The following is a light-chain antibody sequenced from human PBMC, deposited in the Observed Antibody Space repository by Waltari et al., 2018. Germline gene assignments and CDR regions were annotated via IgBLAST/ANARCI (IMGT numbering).Light chain of an antibody. J-gene: IGKJ5*01. Sequence: EIVFTQSPGTLSLSPGERATLSCRASQSVSSSYLAWYQQKSGQAPRLLIYGASNRATGTPDRFSGSGSGTDFTLTVSRLEPEDFALYFCQQYSDSPITFGQGTRLEIK. CDR3: QQYSDSPIT. CDR1: QSVSSSY. CDR2: GAS. V-gene: IGKV3-20*01.